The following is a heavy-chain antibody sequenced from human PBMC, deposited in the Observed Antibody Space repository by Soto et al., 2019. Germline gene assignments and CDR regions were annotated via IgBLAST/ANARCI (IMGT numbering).Heavy chain of an antibody. J-gene: IGHJ6*02. CDR3: ARRMRLLSQGGGYYYGMDV. V-gene: IGHV4-30-4*08. CDR2: IYYSGST. Sequence: SETLSLTCAVSGGSISRGNYYWSWIRQHPGKGLEWIGYIYYSGSTSYNPSLKSRVTISLDTSKNQFSLKLSSVTAADTAVYYCARRMRLLSQGGGYYYGMDVWGQGTTVTVSS. CDR1: GGSISRGNYY. D-gene: IGHD5-12*01.